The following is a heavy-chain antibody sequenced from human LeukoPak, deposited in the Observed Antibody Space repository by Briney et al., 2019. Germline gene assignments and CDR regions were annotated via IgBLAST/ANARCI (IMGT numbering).Heavy chain of an antibody. D-gene: IGHD3-10*01. J-gene: IGHJ4*02. CDR2: IKSKTDGGTT. CDR3: TTERVVRGVIKTRFLWY. Sequence: GGSLRLSCAASGFTFSNAWMSWVRQAPGKGLEWVGRIKSKTDGGTTDYAAPVKGRFTISRDDSKNTLYLQMNSLKTEDTAVYYCTTERVVRGVIKTRFLWYWGQGTLVTVSS. CDR1: GFTFSNAW. V-gene: IGHV3-15*01.